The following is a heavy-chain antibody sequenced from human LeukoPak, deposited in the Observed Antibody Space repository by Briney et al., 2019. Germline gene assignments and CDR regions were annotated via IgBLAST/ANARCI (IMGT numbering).Heavy chain of an antibody. Sequence: GGSLRLSCAASGFTFSSYAMHWVRQAPGKGLEWVAIISYDGSDKYYADSVKGRFTISRDNSKNTLYLQMNSLRAEDTAVYYCAKDGDCSSTSCHYYYGMDVWGQGTTVTVSS. CDR2: ISYDGSDK. V-gene: IGHV3-30-3*01. D-gene: IGHD2-2*03. CDR3: AKDGDCSSTSCHYYYGMDV. CDR1: GFTFSSYA. J-gene: IGHJ6*02.